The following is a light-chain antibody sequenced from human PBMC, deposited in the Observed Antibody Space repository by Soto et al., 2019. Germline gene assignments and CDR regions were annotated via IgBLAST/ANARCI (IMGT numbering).Light chain of an antibody. CDR3: QVWDSSSDHLGV. J-gene: IGLJ2*01. V-gene: IGLV3-21*04. CDR1: NIGSQS. Sequence: SYVLTQPPSVSVSPGNTARITCGGNNIGSQSVHWYQQKPGHAPVLVVFYDRVRPSGIPERFSGSNSGSTATLTISRVEAGDEADDYCQVWDSSSDHLGVFGGGTKLTVL. CDR2: YDR.